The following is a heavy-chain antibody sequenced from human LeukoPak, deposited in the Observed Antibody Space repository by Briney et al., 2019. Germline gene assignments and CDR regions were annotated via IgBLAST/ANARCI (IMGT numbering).Heavy chain of an antibody. CDR1: GFTFSSYA. V-gene: IGHV3-23*01. Sequence: GGSLRLSCAASGFTFSSYAMSWVRQAPGKGLEWVSAISDSGGSTYYADSVKGRFTISRDNSKNTLYLQMNSLRAEDTAVYYCAKDLEVRGVMNYWGQGTLVTVSS. CDR2: ISDSGGST. CDR3: AKDLEVRGVMNY. J-gene: IGHJ4*02. D-gene: IGHD3-10*01.